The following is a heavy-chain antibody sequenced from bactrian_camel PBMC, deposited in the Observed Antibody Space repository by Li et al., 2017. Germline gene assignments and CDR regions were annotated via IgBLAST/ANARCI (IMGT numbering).Heavy chain of an antibody. J-gene: IGHJ4*01. CDR3: NCDDYSGTGGY. CDR2: ISTDGTT. D-gene: IGHD2*01. V-gene: IGHV3S53*01. Sequence: HVQLVESGGGSVQAGGSLKLSCASSGYIFSACGMGWYRQVPGKERELVSSISTDGTTRYSDSVKGRFTASRDNAKNTVYLQMNKLKPEDTAMYYCNCDDYSGTGGYWGQGTQVTVS. CDR1: GYIFSACG.